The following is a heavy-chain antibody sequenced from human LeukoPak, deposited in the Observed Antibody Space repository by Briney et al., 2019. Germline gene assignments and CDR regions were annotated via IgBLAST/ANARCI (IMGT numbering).Heavy chain of an antibody. D-gene: IGHD2-15*01. CDR1: GGSISSYY. V-gene: IGHV4-30-4*01. J-gene: IGHJ4*02. Sequence: SETLSLTCTVSGGSISSYYWTWIRQPPGKGLEWIGYIYYSGSTYYNPSLKSRVTISIDTSKKQFLLDLSSVTAADTAVYYCARKVVADTAFDFWGQGTLVTVPS. CDR3: ARKVVADTAFDF. CDR2: IYYSGST.